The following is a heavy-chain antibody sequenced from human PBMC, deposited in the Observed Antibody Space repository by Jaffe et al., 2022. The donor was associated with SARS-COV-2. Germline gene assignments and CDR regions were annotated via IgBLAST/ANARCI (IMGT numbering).Heavy chain of an antibody. CDR3: ARHRGYSGYDFDY. J-gene: IGHJ4*02. D-gene: IGHD5-12*01. V-gene: IGHV3-7*03. CDR1: GFTFSSYW. CDR2: IEQDGSER. Sequence: EVQLVESGGGVVQPGGSLRLSCAASGFTFSSYWMNWVRQAPGKGLEWVANIEQDGSERYYVDSVKGRFIISRDSAKNSLYLQMNSLRAEDTAVYYCARHRGYSGYDFDYWGQGTLVTVSS.